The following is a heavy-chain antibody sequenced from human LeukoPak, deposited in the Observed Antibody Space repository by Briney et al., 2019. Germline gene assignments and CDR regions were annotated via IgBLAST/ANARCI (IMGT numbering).Heavy chain of an antibody. D-gene: IGHD5-12*01. V-gene: IGHV1-69*13. CDR2: IIPIFGTA. J-gene: IGHJ4*02. CDR3: ARGGYSGYDFDY. CDR1: GGTFSSYA. Sequence: SVKVSCKASGGTFSSYAISWVRQAPGQGLEWMGGIIPIFGTANYARKFQGRVTITADESTSTAYMELSSLRSEDTAVYYCARGGYSGYDFDYWGQGTLVTVSS.